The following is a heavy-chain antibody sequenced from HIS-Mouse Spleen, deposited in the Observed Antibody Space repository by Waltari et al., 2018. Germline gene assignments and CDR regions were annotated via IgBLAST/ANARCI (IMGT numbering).Heavy chain of an antibody. Sequence: EVQLVESGGGLVKPGRSLRLSCTASGFTFGDYAMSWFRQAPGKGLEWVGFIRSKANGGKTEYAASVKGRFTISRDDSKSIAYLQMNSLKTEDTAVYYCTRVGVAYYDSSGDDAFDIWGQGTMVTVSS. J-gene: IGHJ3*02. V-gene: IGHV3-49*05. CDR3: TRVGVAYYDSSGDDAFDI. CDR2: IRSKANGGKT. CDR1: GFTFGDYA. D-gene: IGHD3-22*01.